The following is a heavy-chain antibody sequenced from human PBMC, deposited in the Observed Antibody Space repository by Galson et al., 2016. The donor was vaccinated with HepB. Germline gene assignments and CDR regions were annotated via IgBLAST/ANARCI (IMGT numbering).Heavy chain of an antibody. Sequence: TLSLTCTVSGGSISSDGHYWSWIRQHPGKGLEWIGYIYYSGSTYYNPPLKSRVTISVDTSKNQFSLRLSSVTAADTAVYYCAREELGRWGPGFDYWGQGTLVTVSS. CDR1: GGSISSDGHY. CDR2: IYYSGST. CDR3: AREELGRWGPGFDY. D-gene: IGHD3-10*01. V-gene: IGHV4-31*03. J-gene: IGHJ4*02.